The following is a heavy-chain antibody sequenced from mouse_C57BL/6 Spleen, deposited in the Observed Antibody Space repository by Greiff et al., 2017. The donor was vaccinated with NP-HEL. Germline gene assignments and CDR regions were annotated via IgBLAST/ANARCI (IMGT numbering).Heavy chain of an antibody. J-gene: IGHJ2*01. CDR2: INPSSGYT. V-gene: IGHV1-4*01. Sequence: QVQLQQSGAELARPGASVKMSCKASGYTFTSYTMHWVKQRPGQGLEWIGYINPSSGYTKYNQKFKDKATLTAEQSSSTAYMQLSSLTSEDSAVYYWARAFITTVVGNYFDYWGQGTTLTVSS. CDR1: GYTFTSYT. D-gene: IGHD1-1*01. CDR3: ARAFITTVVGNYFDY.